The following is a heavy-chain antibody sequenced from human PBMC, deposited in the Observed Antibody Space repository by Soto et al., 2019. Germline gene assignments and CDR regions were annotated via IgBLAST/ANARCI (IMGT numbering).Heavy chain of an antibody. CDR3: AKDFIVVVVAPTTNSMDV. D-gene: IGHD2-15*01. V-gene: IGHV3-30*18. J-gene: IGHJ6*01. CDR2: ISYDGSNK. CDR1: GFTFSSYG. Sequence: QVQLVESGGGVVQPGRSLRLSCAASGFTFSSYGMHWVRQAPGKGLEWVAVISYDGSNKYYADSVKGRFTISRDNSKNTLYLQMNSLRAEDTAVYYCAKDFIVVVVAPTTNSMDVW.